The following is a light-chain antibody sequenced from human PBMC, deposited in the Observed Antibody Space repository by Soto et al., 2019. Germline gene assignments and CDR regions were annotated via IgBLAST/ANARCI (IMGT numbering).Light chain of an antibody. CDR2: DAS. J-gene: IGKJ5*01. Sequence: GDRVTITCRASQSITNWLAWYQQKPGKAPKLLIYDASILESGVPSRFSGSGSGTELTLTISSLQPEDFAVYYCPQRSNWPDAFGQGTRLEIK. V-gene: IGKV1-5*01. CDR3: PQRSNWPDA. CDR1: QSITNW.